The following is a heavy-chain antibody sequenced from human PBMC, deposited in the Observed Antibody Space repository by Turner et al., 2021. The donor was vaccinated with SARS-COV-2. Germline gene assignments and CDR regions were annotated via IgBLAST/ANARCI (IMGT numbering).Heavy chain of an antibody. CDR3: ATGVAVAGTPSDYYYYYGMDV. CDR2: IIPILGIA. J-gene: IGHJ6*02. Sequence: QVQLVQSGAEVKKPGSSVKVSCKASGGTFSSYAISWVRQAPGQGLEWMGRIIPILGIANYAQKFQGRVTMTEDTSTDTAYMELSSLRSEDTAVYYCATGVAVAGTPSDYYYYYGMDVWGQGTTVTVSS. CDR1: GGTFSSYA. D-gene: IGHD6-19*01. V-gene: IGHV1-69*04.